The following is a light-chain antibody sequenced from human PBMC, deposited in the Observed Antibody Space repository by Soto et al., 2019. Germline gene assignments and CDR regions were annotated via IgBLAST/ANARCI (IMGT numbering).Light chain of an antibody. Sequence: QSVLTQPASVSGSPGQSITISCTGTRSDVGDYNYVSWYQQHPGKAPKLMLYDVSNRPSGISNRFSGSKSGNTASLTISGLQADEEADYYCSSYTSSSTLFGTGTKLTVL. CDR1: RSDVGDYNY. CDR2: DVS. V-gene: IGLV2-14*01. CDR3: SSYTSSSTL. J-gene: IGLJ1*01.